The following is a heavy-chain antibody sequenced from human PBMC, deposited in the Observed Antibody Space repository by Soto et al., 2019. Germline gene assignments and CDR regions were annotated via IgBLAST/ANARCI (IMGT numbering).Heavy chain of an antibody. J-gene: IGHJ5*02. CDR3: ARGAQFWFDP. CDR2: IYDSGIT. V-gene: IGHV4-59*01. Sequence: SETLSLTCTVSGGSLSSYYWGWIRQPPGKGLEWIAYIYDSGITSYNPSLESRATISVDTSKNQFSLNLRSVTAADTAVYYCARGAQFWFDPWGQGTLVTVSS. CDR1: GGSLSSYY.